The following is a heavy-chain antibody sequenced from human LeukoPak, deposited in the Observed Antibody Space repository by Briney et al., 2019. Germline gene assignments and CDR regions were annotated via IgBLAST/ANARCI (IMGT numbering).Heavy chain of an antibody. CDR1: GGSISSSSYY. Sequence: PSETLSLTCTVSGGSISSSSYYWGWIRQPPGKGLEWIGSIYYSGSTNYNPSLKSRVTISVDTSKNQFSLKLSSVTAADTAVYYCARSWIQLWLPLEYWGQGTLVTVSS. V-gene: IGHV4-39*07. D-gene: IGHD5-18*01. CDR3: ARSWIQLWLPLEY. J-gene: IGHJ4*02. CDR2: IYYSGST.